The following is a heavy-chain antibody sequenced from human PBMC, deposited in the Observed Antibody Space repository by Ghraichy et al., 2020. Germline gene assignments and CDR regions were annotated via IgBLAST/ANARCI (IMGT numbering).Heavy chain of an antibody. Sequence: GGSLRLSCPASGFTFSSYAMSWVRQAPGKWLEWVSRISDNGDSTYYADPVKGRFTISRDKSKNTLYLQMNSLRAEDTAVYYCAKGRDTMVRGVRALDLWGKGTTVTVSS. CDR2: ISDNGDST. CDR3: AKGRDTMVRGVRALDL. V-gene: IGHV3-23*01. J-gene: IGHJ6*04. CDR1: GFTFSSYA. D-gene: IGHD3-10*01.